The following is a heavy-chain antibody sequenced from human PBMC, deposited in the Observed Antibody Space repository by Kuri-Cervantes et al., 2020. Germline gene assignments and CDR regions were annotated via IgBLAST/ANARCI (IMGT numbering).Heavy chain of an antibody. J-gene: IGHJ3*02. D-gene: IGHD3-9*01. CDR1: GGSISSYY. CDR2: IYYSGSP. CDR3: ARGSEGSYDLLTGYYYLDAFDI. V-gene: IGHV4-59*13. Sequence: SETLSLTCTVSGGSISSYYWSWIRQPPGKGLEWIGYIYYSGSPNYNPSLKSRVTISVDTSKNQFSLKLSSVTAADTAVYYCARGSEGSYDLLTGYYYLDAFDIWGQGTMVTVSS.